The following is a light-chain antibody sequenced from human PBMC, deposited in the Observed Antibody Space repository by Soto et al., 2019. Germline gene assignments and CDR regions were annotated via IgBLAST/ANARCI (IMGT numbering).Light chain of an antibody. CDR1: QSVSSK. V-gene: IGKV3-15*01. CDR2: GAS. Sequence: EIVMTQSPATLSVSPGERATLSCRASQSVSSKLVWYQQKLGQAPRLLIYGASTRATGIPARFSGSGSGTGFTLTISSLQSEDFAVYYCQQYNNWPRTFGQGTKVDIK. CDR3: QQYNNWPRT. J-gene: IGKJ1*01.